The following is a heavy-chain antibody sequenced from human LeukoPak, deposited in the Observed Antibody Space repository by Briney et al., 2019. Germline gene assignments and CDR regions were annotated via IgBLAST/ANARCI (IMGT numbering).Heavy chain of an antibody. CDR1: GGSFSGYY. J-gene: IGHJ4*02. CDR2: IYYSGST. Sequence: SETLSLTCAVYGGSFSGYYWSWIRQPPGKGLEWIGYIYYSGSTNYTPSLKSRVTISVDTSKNQLSLKLSSVTAADTAVYYCARQRPPYYYDSSGYSEGGGYYFDYWGQGTLVTVSS. CDR3: ARQRPPYYYDSSGYSEGGGYYFDY. D-gene: IGHD3-22*01. V-gene: IGHV4-59*08.